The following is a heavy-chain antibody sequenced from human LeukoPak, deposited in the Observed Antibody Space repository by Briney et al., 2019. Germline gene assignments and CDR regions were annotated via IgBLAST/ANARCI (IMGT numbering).Heavy chain of an antibody. CDR1: GGSISSGGFS. V-gene: IGHV4-61*08. J-gene: IGHJ4*02. Sequence: SETLSLTCGVSGGSISSGGFSWSWIRQPPGKGLEWIGYIYYSGSTNYNPSLKSRVTISVDTSKNKFSLKLSSVTAADTAVYYCARLTSYSSGWYPFDYWGQGTLVTVSS. CDR3: ARLTSYSSGWYPFDY. D-gene: IGHD6-19*01. CDR2: IYYSGST.